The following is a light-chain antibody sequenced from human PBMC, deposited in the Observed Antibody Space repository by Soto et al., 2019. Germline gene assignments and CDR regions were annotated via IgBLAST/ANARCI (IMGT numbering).Light chain of an antibody. CDR2: GAS. Sequence: EIVLTQSPATLSLSPGERATLSCRASQSVSSSYLAWYQQKPGQAPRLLIYGASSRATGIPARFSGSGSGTEFTLTISRLQSEDFAVYYCQQYNYWQWTFGQGTKVDIK. CDR1: QSVSSSY. J-gene: IGKJ1*01. V-gene: IGKV3-15*01. CDR3: QQYNYWQWT.